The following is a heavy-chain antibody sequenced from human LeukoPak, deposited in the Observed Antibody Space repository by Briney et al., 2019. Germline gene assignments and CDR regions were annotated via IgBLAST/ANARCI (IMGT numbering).Heavy chain of an antibody. CDR3: TTDTWYSAGH. J-gene: IGHJ4*02. CDR1: GFTVSSSY. Sequence: GGSLRLSCAASGFTVSSSYMSWVRQAPGKGLEWVSVIYSGGSTYYADSVKGRFTISRDNSKNSLYLQMNSLRAEDTAIYYCTTDTWYSAGHWGQGTLVTVSS. CDR2: IYSGGST. D-gene: IGHD2-15*01. V-gene: IGHV3-53*01.